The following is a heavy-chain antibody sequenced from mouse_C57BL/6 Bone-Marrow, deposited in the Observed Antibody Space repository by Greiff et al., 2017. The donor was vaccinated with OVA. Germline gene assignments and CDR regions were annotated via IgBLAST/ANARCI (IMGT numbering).Heavy chain of an antibody. CDR2: IYPGSGST. J-gene: IGHJ2*01. D-gene: IGHD1-1*01. V-gene: IGHV1-55*01. CDR1: GYTFTSYW. Sequence: QVQLQQPGAELVKPGASVEMSCKASGYTFTSYWITWVKQRPGQGLEWIGDIYPGSGSTNYNEKFKSKATLTVDTSSSTAYMQLSSLTSEDSAVYYCARGYYGSSWDYWGQGTTLTVSS. CDR3: ARGYYGSSWDY.